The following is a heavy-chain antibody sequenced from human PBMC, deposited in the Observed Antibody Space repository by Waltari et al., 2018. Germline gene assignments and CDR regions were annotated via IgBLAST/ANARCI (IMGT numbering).Heavy chain of an antibody. CDR1: GCTFSSSA. J-gene: IGHJ6*02. CDR3: AKGLKGQQLVQHYYYGMDV. V-gene: IGHV3-23*01. CDR2: ISGSGGST. D-gene: IGHD6-13*01. Sequence: EVQLLESGGGLVQPGGSLILSCAASGCTFSSSAMSLGRQPPGKGLEWVSAISGSGGSTYYADSVKGRFTISRDNSKNTLYLQMNSLRAEDTAVYYCAKGLKGQQLVQHYYYGMDVWGQGTTVTVSS.